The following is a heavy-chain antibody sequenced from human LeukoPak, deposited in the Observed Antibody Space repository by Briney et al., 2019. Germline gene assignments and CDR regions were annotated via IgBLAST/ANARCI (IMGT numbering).Heavy chain of an antibody. CDR1: GYTFTSDY. CDR3: ARTTAMVTIFDY. V-gene: IGHV1-3*01. CDR2: INAGNGNT. J-gene: IGHJ4*02. D-gene: IGHD5-18*01. Sequence: ASVKVSCKASGYTFTSDYMHWVRQAPGQRLEWMGWINAGNGNTKYSQKFQGRVTITRDTSASTAYMELSSLRSEDTAVYYCARTTAMVTIFDYWGQGTLVTVSS.